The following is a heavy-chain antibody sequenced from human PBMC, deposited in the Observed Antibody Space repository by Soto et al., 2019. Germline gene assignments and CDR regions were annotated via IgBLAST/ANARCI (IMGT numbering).Heavy chain of an antibody. D-gene: IGHD3-10*01. J-gene: IGHJ4*02. CDR3: ARDSAAYYY. Sequence: SVKFSCKASGYTFTSYAMHWVRQAPGQMLECMVWINAGNGNTKYXXKFQGRVXXTRDTSARTAXMELSXLRSEDTAVYYCARDSAAYYYWCQGTLVTVSS. CDR1: GYTFTSYA. CDR2: INAGNGNT. V-gene: IGHV1-3*01.